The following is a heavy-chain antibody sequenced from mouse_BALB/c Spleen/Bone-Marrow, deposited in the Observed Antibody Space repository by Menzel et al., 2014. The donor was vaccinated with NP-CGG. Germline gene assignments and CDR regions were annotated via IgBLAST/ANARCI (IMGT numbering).Heavy chain of an antibody. CDR2: INPNNGDT. D-gene: IGHD3-2*02. CDR1: GYTCTDYY. Sequence: VQLTECGPELVKPGPSVQMACKASGYTCTDYYMKRAKQSHGKNLEWIGDINPNNGDTFYNQKFKGKATPTADTSSSKAYIQLNNLTSEETAVYYCVTKGSSGYGHFAYWGQGSLVTISA. CDR3: VTKGSSGYGHFAY. V-gene: IGHV1-18*01. J-gene: IGHJ3*01.